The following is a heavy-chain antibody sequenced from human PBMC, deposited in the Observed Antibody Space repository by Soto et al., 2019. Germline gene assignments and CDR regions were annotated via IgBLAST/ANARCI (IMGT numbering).Heavy chain of an antibody. J-gene: IGHJ6*02. D-gene: IGHD3-22*01. CDR1: GGSFSGYY. Sequence: PSETLSLTCAVYGGSFSGYYWSWIRQPPGKWLEWIGEINHSGSTNYNPSLKSRVTISVDTSKNQFSLKLSSVTAADTAVYYCARGSVVIKHYYYYYGMDVWGQGXTVTVYS. CDR3: ARGSVVIKHYYYYYGMDV. CDR2: INHSGST. V-gene: IGHV4-34*01.